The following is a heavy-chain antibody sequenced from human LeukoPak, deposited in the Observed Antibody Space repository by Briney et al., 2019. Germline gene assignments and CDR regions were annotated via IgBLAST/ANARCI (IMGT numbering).Heavy chain of an antibody. CDR2: INAGNGNT. V-gene: IGHV1-3*01. CDR3: AREQRVQLWLPHRAFDI. J-gene: IGHJ3*02. Sequence: GASVKVSCKASGYTFTSYAMHWVRQAPGQRLEWMGWINAGNGNTKYSQKFQGRVTITRDTSASTAYMELSSLRSEDTAVYYCAREQRVQLWLPHRAFDIWGQGTMVTVSS. CDR1: GYTFTSYA. D-gene: IGHD5-18*01.